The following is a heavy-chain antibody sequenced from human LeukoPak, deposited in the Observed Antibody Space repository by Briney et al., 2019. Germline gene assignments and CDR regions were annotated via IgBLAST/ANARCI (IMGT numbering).Heavy chain of an antibody. CDR2: INHSGST. CDR1: GDSISSYY. V-gene: IGHV4-59*01. D-gene: IGHD4-17*01. J-gene: IGHJ4*02. CDR3: ARDGASLDGDYYFDY. Sequence: SETLSLTCTVSGDSISSYYWSWIRQPPGKGLEWIGEINHSGSTNYNPSLKSRVTISVDTSKNQFSLKLSSVTAADTAVYYCARDGASLDGDYYFDYWGQGTLVTVSS.